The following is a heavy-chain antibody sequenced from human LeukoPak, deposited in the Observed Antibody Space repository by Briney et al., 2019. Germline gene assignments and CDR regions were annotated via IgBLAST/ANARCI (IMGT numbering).Heavy chain of an antibody. CDR1: GGTFSSYA. Sequence: GASVKVSCKASGGTFSSYAISWVRQAPGQGLEWMGGIIPIFGTANYAQKFQGRVTMTEDTSTDTAYMELSSLRSEDTAVYYCAISHGDCSSTSCYSYWGQGTLVTVSS. CDR3: AISHGDCSSTSCYSY. CDR2: IIPIFGTA. D-gene: IGHD2-2*02. V-gene: IGHV1-69*06. J-gene: IGHJ4*02.